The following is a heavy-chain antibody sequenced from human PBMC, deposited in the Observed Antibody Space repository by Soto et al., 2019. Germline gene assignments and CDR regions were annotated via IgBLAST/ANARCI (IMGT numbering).Heavy chain of an antibody. J-gene: IGHJ6*02. CDR3: ARDDSSGWYNYYYGMDV. CDR1: GFTFSSYG. CDR2: IWYDGSNK. D-gene: IGHD6-19*01. V-gene: IGHV3-33*01. Sequence: GGSLRLPCAASGFTFSSYGMHWVRQAPGKGLEWVAVIWYDGSNKYYADSVKGRFTISRDNSKNTLYLQMNSLRAEDTAVYYCARDDSSGWYNYYYGMDVWGQGTTVTVSS.